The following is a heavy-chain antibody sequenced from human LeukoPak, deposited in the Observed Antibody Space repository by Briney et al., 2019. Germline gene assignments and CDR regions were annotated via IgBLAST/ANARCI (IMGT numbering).Heavy chain of an antibody. V-gene: IGHV3-66*01. Sequence: GGSLTLSCAASGFTVSTNYMSWVRQAPGKGLEWVSIIYIGGSTYYTDSVMGRFTISKDNSKNTLSLQMNNMRAEDTAVYYCARDLGYSAYATVRGYTFDIWGQGTMVTVSS. CDR3: ARDLGYSAYATVRGYTFDI. CDR2: IYIGGST. J-gene: IGHJ3*02. D-gene: IGHD5-12*01. CDR1: GFTVSTNY.